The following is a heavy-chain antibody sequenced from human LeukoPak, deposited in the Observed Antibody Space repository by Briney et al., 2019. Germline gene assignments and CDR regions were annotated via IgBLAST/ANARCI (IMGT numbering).Heavy chain of an antibody. CDR1: GYTFTGYY. V-gene: IGHV1-2*04. CDR2: INPKIGGT. J-gene: IGHJ1*01. CDR3: ARGEGLGYCSGGSCYNEYFQH. Sequence: ASVKVSCMPSGYTFTGYYMHWVRPAPGQGLGWVGWINPKIGGTNYAQKFQGWVTMTRETSISTAYMERSRLRSDDTAVYYCARGEGLGYCSGGSCYNEYFQHWGQGTLATVSS. D-gene: IGHD2-15*01.